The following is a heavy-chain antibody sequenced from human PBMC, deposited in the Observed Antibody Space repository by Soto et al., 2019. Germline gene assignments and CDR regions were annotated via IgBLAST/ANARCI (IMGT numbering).Heavy chain of an antibody. V-gene: IGHV4-30-2*01. D-gene: IGHD2-15*01. J-gene: IGHJ4*02. CDR2: IYHTGST. CDR3: ARARYCSGGSCYSDY. CDR1: GCSISSGSYS. Sequence: QLQLQESGSGLVKPSQTLSLTCAVSGCSISSGSYSWTWIRQPPGKGLEWIAYIYHTGSTYYNPSLNSRVSLSVDTSKNPVSMKLSSVTAADTDVYYCARARYCSGGSCYSDYWGQGTLVTVSS.